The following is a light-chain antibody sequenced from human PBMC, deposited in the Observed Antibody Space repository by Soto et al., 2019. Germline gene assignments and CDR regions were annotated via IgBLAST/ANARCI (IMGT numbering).Light chain of an antibody. CDR1: RSLVSSNGNTY. CDR2: KIS. V-gene: IGKV2-24*01. Sequence: DLVMTQTPLSSPVTLGQPASISCRSSRSLVSSNGNTYLGWLQQRPGQPPRLLIYKISERFSGVPDRFGGSGAGTDFTLKISRVEAEDVGVYYCMQATEFPITFGQGTRLELK. J-gene: IGKJ5*01. CDR3: MQATEFPIT.